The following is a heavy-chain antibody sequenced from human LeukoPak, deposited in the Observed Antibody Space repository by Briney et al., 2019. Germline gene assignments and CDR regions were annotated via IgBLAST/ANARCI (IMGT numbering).Heavy chain of an antibody. CDR1: GGSISSGSYY. CDR3: ARSTGSYYDSSGVAAH. V-gene: IGHV3-11*04. J-gene: IGHJ4*02. D-gene: IGHD3-22*01. Sequence: LSLTCTVSGGSISSGSYYWRWLRQAPGKGLEWVSYISSSGSTIYYADSVKGRFTISRDNAKNSLYLQMNSLRAEDTAVYYCARSTGSYYDSSGVAAHWGQGTLVTVSS. CDR2: ISSSGSTI.